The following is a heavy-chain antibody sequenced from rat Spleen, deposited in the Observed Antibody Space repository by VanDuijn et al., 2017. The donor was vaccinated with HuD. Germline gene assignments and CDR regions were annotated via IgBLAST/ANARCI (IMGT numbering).Heavy chain of an antibody. V-gene: IGHV5-25*01. CDR2: ISTGGGNT. Sequence: EVQLVESGGGLVQPGRSMKLSCAASGFTFSNYYMAWVRQAPTKGLEWVASISTGGGNTYYRDSVKGRFTISRDNAKSTLYLQMDSLRSEDTATYYCARQGMYTTDYYSYYFDYWGQGVMVTVSS. D-gene: IGHD1-6*01. CDR3: ARQGMYTTDYYSYYFDY. CDR1: GFTFSNYY. J-gene: IGHJ2*01.